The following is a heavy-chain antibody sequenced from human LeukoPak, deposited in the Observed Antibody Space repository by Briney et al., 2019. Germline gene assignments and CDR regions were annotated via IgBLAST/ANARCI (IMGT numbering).Heavy chain of an antibody. V-gene: IGHV3-23*01. CDR2: ISESGGNT. CDR1: GFTFSNYA. D-gene: IGHD6-19*01. CDR3: AKVRWDNSGWYYLDS. J-gene: IGHJ4*02. Sequence: GGSLRLSCAASGFTFSNYAMNWVRQAPGKGLEWVSGISESGGNTFYADSVKGRFTISRDNSKSTLLLQMNSLRAEDTAVYYCAKVRWDNSGWYYLDSWGQGTLVTVSS.